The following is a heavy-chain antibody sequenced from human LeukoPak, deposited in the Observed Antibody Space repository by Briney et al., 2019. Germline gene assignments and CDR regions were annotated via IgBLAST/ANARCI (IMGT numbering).Heavy chain of an antibody. V-gene: IGHV3-23*01. Sequence: GGSLRLSCAASGFTFSSYAMSWVRQAPGKGLEWVSAISGSGGSTYCADSVKGRFTISRDNSKNTLYLQMNSLRAEDTAVYYCAKDLWFGESTPGYWGQGTLVTVSS. CDR3: AKDLWFGESTPGY. CDR1: GFTFSSYA. CDR2: ISGSGGST. J-gene: IGHJ4*02. D-gene: IGHD3-10*01.